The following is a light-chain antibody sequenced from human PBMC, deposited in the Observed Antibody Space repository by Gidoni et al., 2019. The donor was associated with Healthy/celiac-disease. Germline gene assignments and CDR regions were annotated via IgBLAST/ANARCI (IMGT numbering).Light chain of an antibody. V-gene: IGKV1-8*01. CDR3: QQYYSYPPYT. CDR1: QGISRY. Sequence: AIRMTQSPSSLSAPTGDRVTITCRASQGISRYLAWYQQKPGKAPKLLIYAASTLQSGVPSRFSGSGSGADFTLTISCLQSEDFATYYCQQYYSYPPYTFGQGTKLEIK. J-gene: IGKJ2*01. CDR2: AAS.